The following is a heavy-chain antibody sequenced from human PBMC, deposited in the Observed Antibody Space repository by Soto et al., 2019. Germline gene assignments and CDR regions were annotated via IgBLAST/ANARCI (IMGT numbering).Heavy chain of an antibody. CDR1: GGSISSSSYY. V-gene: IGHV4-39*01. Sequence: SETLSLTCTVSGGSISSSSYYWGWIRQPPGKGLEWIGSIYYSGSTNYNPSLKSRVTISVDTSKNQFSLKLSSVTAADTAVYYCARHVCSSTSCYAGDYYYYMDVWGKGTTVTVSS. J-gene: IGHJ6*03. CDR2: IYYSGST. D-gene: IGHD2-2*01. CDR3: ARHVCSSTSCYAGDYYYYMDV.